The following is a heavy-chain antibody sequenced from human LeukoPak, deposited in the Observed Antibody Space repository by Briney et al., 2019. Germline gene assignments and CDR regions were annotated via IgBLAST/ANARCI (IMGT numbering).Heavy chain of an antibody. CDR2: THHSETT. V-gene: IGHV4-59*08. CDR1: GVSIGGYY. J-gene: IGHJ3*02. Sequence: SETLSLTCTVSGVSIGGYYWSWLRQPPGKGLEWLGYTHHSETTNYNPSVGSRLTTSVDTSRKQVSLKLSSVTAADTAVYYCARHSADRAFDIWGQGTMVTVSS. D-gene: IGHD6-25*01. CDR3: ARHSADRAFDI.